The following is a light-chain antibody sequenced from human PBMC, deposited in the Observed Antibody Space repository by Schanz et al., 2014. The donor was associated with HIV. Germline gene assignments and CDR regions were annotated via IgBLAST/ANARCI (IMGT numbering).Light chain of an antibody. Sequence: QSALTQPPSASGSPGQAVTITCTGTGSDIGGYKYVSWYQQHPGKAPKLLIYEVTKRPSGVPNRFSGSKSGNTASLTISGLQAEDEADYYCCSYAGSSTPVFGGGTKLTVL. CDR1: GSDIGGYKY. CDR2: EVT. J-gene: IGLJ2*01. V-gene: IGLV2-8*01. CDR3: CSYAGSSTPV.